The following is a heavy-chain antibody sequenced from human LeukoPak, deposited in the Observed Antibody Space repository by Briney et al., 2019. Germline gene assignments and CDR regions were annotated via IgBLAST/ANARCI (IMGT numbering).Heavy chain of an antibody. Sequence: ASVKVSCKASGYTFTGYYMHWVRQAPGQGLEWMGWINPNSGGTNYAQTFPGRVTMTRDTSISTAYMELSSLRSEDTAVYYCARTPEFWFGELSWFGPWGQGTLVTVSS. CDR1: GYTFTGYY. V-gene: IGHV1-2*02. D-gene: IGHD3-10*01. CDR3: ARTPEFWFGELSWFGP. CDR2: INPNSGGT. J-gene: IGHJ5*02.